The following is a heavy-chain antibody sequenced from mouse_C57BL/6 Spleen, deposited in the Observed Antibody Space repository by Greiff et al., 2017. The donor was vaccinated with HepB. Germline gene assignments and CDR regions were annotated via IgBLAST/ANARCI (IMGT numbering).Heavy chain of an antibody. CDR3: ARDRGTLTYYFDY. CDR2: ISDGGSYT. CDR1: GFTFSSYA. J-gene: IGHJ2*01. D-gene: IGHD2-14*01. Sequence: EVQLVESGGGLVKPGGSLKLSCAASGFTFSSYAMSWVRQTPEKRLEWVATISDGGSYTYYPDNVKGRLTISRDNAKNNLYLQMSHLKSEDTAMYYCARDRGTLTYYFDYWGQGTTLTVSS. V-gene: IGHV5-4*01.